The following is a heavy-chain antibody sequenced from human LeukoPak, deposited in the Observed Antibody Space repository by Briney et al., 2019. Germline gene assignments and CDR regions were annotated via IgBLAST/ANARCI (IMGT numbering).Heavy chain of an antibody. CDR2: LTSSGAST. V-gene: IGHV3-23*01. CDR1: GFTFTHYG. J-gene: IGHJ4*02. Sequence: GGSLRLSCAASGFTFTHYGMNWVRQAPGKGLEWVSGLTSSGASTYYADSVKGRFTISRDNSKDTVYLQINSLTAEDTAVYYCGRDSRWAQPDYWGQGTLVTVSS. D-gene: IGHD5-24*01. CDR3: GRDSRWAQPDY.